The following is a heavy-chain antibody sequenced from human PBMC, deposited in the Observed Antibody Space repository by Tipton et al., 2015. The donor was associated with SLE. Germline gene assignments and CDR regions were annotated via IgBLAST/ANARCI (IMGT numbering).Heavy chain of an antibody. J-gene: IGHJ4*02. Sequence: TLSLTCTVSGGSISSYYWSWIRQPAGKGLEWIGRIYTSGSTNYNPSLKSRVTMSVDTSKNQFSLKLSSVTAADTAVYYCAAYYYGSGSYYKGQFDYWGQGTLVTVSS. CDR1: GGSISSYY. CDR2: IYTSGST. D-gene: IGHD3-10*01. CDR3: AAYYYGSGSYYKGQFDY. V-gene: IGHV4-4*07.